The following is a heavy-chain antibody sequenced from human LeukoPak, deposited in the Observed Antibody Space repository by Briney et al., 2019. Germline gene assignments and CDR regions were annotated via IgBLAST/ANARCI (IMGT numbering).Heavy chain of an antibody. D-gene: IGHD3-16*01. V-gene: IGHV1-2*02. CDR3: ARAPRGGLGPLGY. CDR2: INPNSGGT. J-gene: IGHJ4*02. Sequence: ASVKVSCKAYGYTFTGYYMHWVRQAPGQGLEWMGWINPNSGGTNYAQKFQGRVTMTRDTSISTAYMELSRLRSDDTAVYYCARAPRGGLGPLGYWAQGTLVTVSS. CDR1: GYTFTGYY.